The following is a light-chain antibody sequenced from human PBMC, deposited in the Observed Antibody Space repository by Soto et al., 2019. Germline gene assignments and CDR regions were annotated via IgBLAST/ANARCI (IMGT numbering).Light chain of an antibody. CDR1: SSHVSDYYR. Sequence: QSALAQPPSVSGSPGQSGTISCTGTSSHVSDYYRFSGDQHLPGSSPKLRIYGVSNRPSGVPDRFSGSRSANTASLTISGLQTADEADYYCSLYTSTSTFVFGPGTKVTAL. CDR2: GVS. V-gene: IGLV2-18*01. J-gene: IGLJ1*01. CDR3: SLYTSTSTFV.